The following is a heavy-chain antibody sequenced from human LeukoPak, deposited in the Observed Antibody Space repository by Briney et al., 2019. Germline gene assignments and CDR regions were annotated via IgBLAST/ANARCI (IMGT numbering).Heavy chain of an antibody. J-gene: IGHJ4*02. Sequence: GGSLRLSCAASGFTFSSYSMNWVRQAPGKGLEWVSSISSSSSYIYYADSVKGRFTISRGNAKNSLYLQMNSLRAEDTAVYYCASPGLGYCTNGVCSDFDYWGQGTLVTVSS. CDR1: GFTFSSYS. CDR2: ISSSSSYI. CDR3: ASPGLGYCTNGVCSDFDY. D-gene: IGHD2-8*01. V-gene: IGHV3-21*01.